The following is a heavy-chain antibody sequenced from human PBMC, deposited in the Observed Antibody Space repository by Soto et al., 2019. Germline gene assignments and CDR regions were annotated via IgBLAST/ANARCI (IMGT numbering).Heavy chain of an antibody. D-gene: IGHD4-4*01. Sequence: QVQLVQSGAEVKKPGASVKVSCKVSGYPCASYGISWSRQAPGQGLEWMGWINTYKGNINYAQKFQGRVTMTTDTSTSTAYMELRSLTSDDTALYYCARERGDYKYFDYWGQGTLVTVSS. CDR1: GYPCASYG. V-gene: IGHV1-18*01. CDR2: INTYKGNI. CDR3: ARERGDYKYFDY. J-gene: IGHJ4*02.